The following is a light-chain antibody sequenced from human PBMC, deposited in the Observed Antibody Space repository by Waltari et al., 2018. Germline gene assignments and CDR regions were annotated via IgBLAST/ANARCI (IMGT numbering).Light chain of an antibody. CDR3: QQYRYLPPA. J-gene: IGKJ4*01. CDR1: QDINNF. V-gene: IGKV1-33*01. Sequence: DIQMTQSPSSLSASVGDRVTITCQASQDINNFLNWYQQQPGKAPKLLIYDASHLAAGVPSRFTGSGSGTDFTVTISDLQPDDFATYDCQQYRYLPPAFGGGTKVDI. CDR2: DAS.